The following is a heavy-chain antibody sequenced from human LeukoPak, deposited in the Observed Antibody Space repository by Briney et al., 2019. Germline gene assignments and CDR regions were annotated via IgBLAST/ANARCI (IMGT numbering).Heavy chain of an antibody. V-gene: IGHV1-18*01. CDR2: ISTYNGNT. J-gene: IGHJ4*02. D-gene: IGHD3-3*01. CDR1: GYTFNSYD. Sequence: ASVKVSFKASGYTFNSYDISWVRQAPGQGLEWMAWISTYNGNTNYALKVQGRATMTTDTSTSTAYMELRSLRSDDTAVYYCARVLRYDFWSAYYFDYWGQGTLVTVSS. CDR3: ARVLRYDFWSAYYFDY.